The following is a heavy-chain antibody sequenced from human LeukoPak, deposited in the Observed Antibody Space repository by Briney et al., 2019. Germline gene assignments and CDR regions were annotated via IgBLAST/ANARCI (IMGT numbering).Heavy chain of an antibody. J-gene: IGHJ4*02. CDR2: ISAYNGNT. V-gene: IGHV1-18*01. CDR1: GGTFSSYA. D-gene: IGHD2-15*01. Sequence: ASVKVSCKASGGTFSSYAINWVRQAPGQGREWMGGISAYNGNTNYAQKLQRRVTMTTDTSTSTAYMELRSLRSDDSAVYYCARDSGGPDYWGQGTLVIVSS. CDR3: ARDSGGPDY.